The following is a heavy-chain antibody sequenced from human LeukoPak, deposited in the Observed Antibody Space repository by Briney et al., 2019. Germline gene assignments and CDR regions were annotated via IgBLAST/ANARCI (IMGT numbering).Heavy chain of an antibody. J-gene: IGHJ4*02. CDR3: AKSYSNYFDY. D-gene: IGHD4-11*01. V-gene: IGHV3-33*06. Sequence: GGSLRLSCAASGFTFSSYGMHWVRQAPGKRLEWVAVIWYDGSKKSYADSVKGRFTISRDNSKNTLYLQMNSLRAEDTAVHYCAKSYSNYFDYWGQGTLVTVSS. CDR2: IWYDGSKK. CDR1: GFTFSSYG.